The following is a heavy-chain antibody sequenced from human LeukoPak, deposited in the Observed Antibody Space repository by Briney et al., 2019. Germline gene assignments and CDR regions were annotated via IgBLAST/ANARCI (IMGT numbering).Heavy chain of an antibody. Sequence: GGSLRLSCAASGFTFTTYWMNWVRQAPGKGLEWVANIKQDINEKYYVDSVKGRFSISRDNAKNSLYLQMNSLRAEDTAVYYCARDRDPGYYDTNGYRRVNAFDFWGQGTMVTVSS. CDR3: ARDRDPGYYDTNGYRRVNAFDF. CDR1: GFTFTTYW. CDR2: IKQDINEK. J-gene: IGHJ3*01. D-gene: IGHD3-22*01. V-gene: IGHV3-7*01.